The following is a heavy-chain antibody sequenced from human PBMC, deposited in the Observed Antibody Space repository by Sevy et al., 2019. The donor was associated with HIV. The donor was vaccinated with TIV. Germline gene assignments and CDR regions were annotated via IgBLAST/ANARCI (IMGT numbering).Heavy chain of an antibody. D-gene: IGHD3-22*01. CDR1: GFTFSSYN. J-gene: IGHJ6*02. V-gene: IGHV3-66*01. Sequence: GGSLRLSCAASGFTFSSYNMNWVRQAPGKGLEWVSVIYSGGSTYYADSVKGRFTISRDNSKNTLYLQMNSLRAEDTAVYYCARSLGDYYDSSGYGYYYYYYGMDVWGQGTTVTVSS. CDR3: ARSLGDYYDSSGYGYYYYYYGMDV. CDR2: IYSGGST.